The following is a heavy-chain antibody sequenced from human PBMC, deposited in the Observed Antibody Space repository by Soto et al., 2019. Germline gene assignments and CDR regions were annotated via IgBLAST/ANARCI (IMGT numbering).Heavy chain of an antibody. CDR2: ISGSGGST. J-gene: IGHJ6*02. Sequence: GGSLRLSCAASGFTFSSYAMSWVRQAPGKGLEWVSAISGSGGSTYYADSVKGRFTISRDNSKNTLYLQMNSLRAEDTAVYYCAKGVIFGVGRTYYYYGMDVWGQGTTVTVSS. CDR1: GFTFSSYA. D-gene: IGHD3-3*01. V-gene: IGHV3-23*01. CDR3: AKGVIFGVGRTYYYYGMDV.